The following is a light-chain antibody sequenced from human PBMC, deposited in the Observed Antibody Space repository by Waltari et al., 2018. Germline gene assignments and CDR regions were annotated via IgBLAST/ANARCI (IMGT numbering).Light chain of an antibody. CDR2: RNK. J-gene: IGLJ3*02. Sequence: QSVLPQPPSASGPPGQRVTISCSGSSSNIGSNTVNWYRHPPGTAPKLLIFRNKQRPSGVPDRFSGSKSGTSASLAISGLQSEDEADYYCAAWDDSLNAWVFGGGTKLTVL. CDR3: AAWDDSLNAWV. V-gene: IGLV1-44*01. CDR1: SSNIGSNT.